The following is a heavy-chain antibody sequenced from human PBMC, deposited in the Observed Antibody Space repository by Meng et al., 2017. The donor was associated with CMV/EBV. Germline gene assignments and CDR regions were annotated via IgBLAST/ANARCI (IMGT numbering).Heavy chain of an antibody. V-gene: IGHV4-61*01. CDR3: ARVRISCSSTSCYRGGYYYGMDV. CDR1: GGSISSSSYY. CDR2: IYYSGST. J-gene: IGHJ6*02. Sequence: SETLSLTCTVSGGSISSSSYYWSWIRQPPGKGLEWIGYIYYSGSTNYNPSLKSRVTISVDTSKNQFSLKLSSVTAADTAVYYCARVRISCSSTSCYRGGYYYGMDVWGQGTTVTVSS. D-gene: IGHD2-2*02.